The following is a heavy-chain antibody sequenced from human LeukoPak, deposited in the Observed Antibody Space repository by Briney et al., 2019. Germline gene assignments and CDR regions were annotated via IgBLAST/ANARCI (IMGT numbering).Heavy chain of an antibody. CDR1: GFTFNTFN. CDR2: ITSGGDYT. V-gene: IGHV3-21*01. CDR3: ARGHYDVLAASYKWTPDY. J-gene: IGHJ4*02. Sequence: GGSLRLSCAASGFTFNTFNMNWLRQAPGKGLEWVSSITSGGDYTHYADSVKGRFTTSRDNAKNSLSLQLNSLRVEDTAVYYCARGHYDVLAASYKWTPDYWGQGTLVTVSS. D-gene: IGHD3-9*01.